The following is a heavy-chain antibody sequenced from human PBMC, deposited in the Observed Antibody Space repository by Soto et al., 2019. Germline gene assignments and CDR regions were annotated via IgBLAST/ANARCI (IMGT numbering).Heavy chain of an antibody. J-gene: IGHJ6*02. Sequence: QVQLVESGGGVVQPGRSLRLSCAASAFTFSSYRIHWVRQAPGKGLDWVAVISYDASDKYYADSVKGRFTISGENSKNTLYLQMNILRVEDTAVYYSVKERYGQLWLEDYGMDVWGQGTTVNVSS. CDR2: ISYDASDK. CDR1: AFTFSSYR. CDR3: VKERYGQLWLEDYGMDV. D-gene: IGHD5-18*01. V-gene: IGHV3-30*18.